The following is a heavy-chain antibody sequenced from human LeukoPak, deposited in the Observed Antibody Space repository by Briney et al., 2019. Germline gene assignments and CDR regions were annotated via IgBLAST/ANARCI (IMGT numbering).Heavy chain of an antibody. Sequence: KPSETLSLTCTVSGGSISSYYWSWIRQPPGKGLEWIGYIYYSGSTNYNPSLKSRVTISVDTSKNQFSLKPSSVTAADTAVYYCARLRDDSSGYYWPGYFDYWGQGTLVTVSS. J-gene: IGHJ4*02. CDR2: IYYSGST. CDR1: GGSISSYY. D-gene: IGHD3-22*01. V-gene: IGHV4-59*08. CDR3: ARLRDDSSGYYWPGYFDY.